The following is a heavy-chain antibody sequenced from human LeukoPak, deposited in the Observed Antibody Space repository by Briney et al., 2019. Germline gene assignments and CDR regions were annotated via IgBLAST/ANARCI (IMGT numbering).Heavy chain of an antibody. J-gene: IGHJ4*02. CDR3: ARPDYSASGTYRGGFDY. CDR1: GCSFTTYY. V-gene: IGHV1-46*01. D-gene: IGHD3-10*01. CDR2: INPSGGGT. Sequence: ASVKVSCKASGCSFTTYYMQWVRQAPGHGLEWMGMINPSGGGTSYAQTFQGRVTMTRDTSTSTVYMELSSLTSEATAIYYCARPDYSASGTYRGGFDYWGQGTLVTVSS.